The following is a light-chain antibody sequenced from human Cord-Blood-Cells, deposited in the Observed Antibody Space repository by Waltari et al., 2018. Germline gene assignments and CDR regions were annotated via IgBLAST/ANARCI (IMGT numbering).Light chain of an antibody. CDR1: QSISSW. CDR2: KAS. Sequence: DIQMTQYPSTLSASVGDRVTITCRASQSISSWLAWYQQKPGKAPKLLIYKASSLESGVPSRFIGSGSGTEFTLTISSLQPDDFATYYCQQYNSYSLLTFGGGTKVEIK. V-gene: IGKV1-5*03. J-gene: IGKJ4*01. CDR3: QQYNSYSLLT.